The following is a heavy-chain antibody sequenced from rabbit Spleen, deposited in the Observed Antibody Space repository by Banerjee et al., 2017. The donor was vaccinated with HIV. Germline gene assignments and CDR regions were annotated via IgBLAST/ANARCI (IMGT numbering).Heavy chain of an antibody. J-gene: IGHJ4*01. Sequence: QEQLVESGGGLVKPEGSLTLTCKASGFSFSDRDVMCWVRQAPGKGLEWIACINAATAKPVYATWAKGRFTISRTSSTTVTLRMTSLTAADRATYFCARDLVGVIGWNFNSWGPGTLVTVS. CDR2: INAATAKP. CDR3: ARDLVGVIGWNFNS. V-gene: IGHV1S45*01. D-gene: IGHD1-1*01. CDR1: GFSFSDRDV.